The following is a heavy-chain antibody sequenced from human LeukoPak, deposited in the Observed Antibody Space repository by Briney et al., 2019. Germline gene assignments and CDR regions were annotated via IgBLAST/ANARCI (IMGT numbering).Heavy chain of an antibody. CDR3: ARDGYRADS. CDR1: GYTFTDYY. D-gene: IGHD3-16*02. Sequence: GASVKVSCKASGYTFTDYYIHWVRQAPGQGLEWMGWVNPNNGGTNYAQKFKGRVTMTRDTSITTVYMELSRLRSDDTADYYCARDGYRADSWGQGTPVTVTS. CDR2: VNPNNGGT. V-gene: IGHV1-2*02. J-gene: IGHJ4*02.